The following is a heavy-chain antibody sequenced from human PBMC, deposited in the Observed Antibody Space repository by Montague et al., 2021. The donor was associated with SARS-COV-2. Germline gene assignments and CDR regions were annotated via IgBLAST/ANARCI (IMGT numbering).Heavy chain of an antibody. D-gene: IGHD6-19*01. Sequence: TLSLTCSVSGASISSSNYYWTWIRQPAGKGLVWIVHLSTSGSSSPNPSLKSRVTIKPGTTKLQLTLELTSVTAADTADCSCARDRRGVAMAGGAYYYYDIDVWGQGTTVTVSS. CDR1: GASISSSNYY. CDR3: ARDRRGVAMAGGAYYYYDIDV. J-gene: IGHJ6*02. CDR2: LSTSGSS. V-gene: IGHV4-61*09.